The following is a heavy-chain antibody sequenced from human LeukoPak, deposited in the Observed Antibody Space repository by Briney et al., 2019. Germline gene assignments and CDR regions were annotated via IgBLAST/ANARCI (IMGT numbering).Heavy chain of an antibody. CDR3: AKGALSITIFSSDP. D-gene: IGHD3-9*01. J-gene: IGHJ5*02. Sequence: GRSLRLSCAASGFTFSSYGMRWVRQAPGRGLEWVAVISYDGSNKYYADSVKGRFTISRDNSKNTLYLQMNSLRAEDTAVYYCAKGALSITIFSSDPWGQGTLVTVSS. CDR2: ISYDGSNK. V-gene: IGHV3-30*18. CDR1: GFTFSSYG.